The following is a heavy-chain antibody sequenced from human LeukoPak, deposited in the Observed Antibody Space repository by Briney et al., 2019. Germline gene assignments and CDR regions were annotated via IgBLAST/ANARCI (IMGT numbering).Heavy chain of an antibody. CDR2: ISSSSSYT. J-gene: IGHJ4*02. CDR1: GFSFSSYS. Sequence: GGSLRLSCAASGFSFSSYSMNWVRQAPGKGLEWVSYISSSSSYTNYADSVKGRFTISRDNAKNSLYLQMNSLRAEDTAVYYCARAVSGNIYGYGYWGQGTLVTVSS. CDR3: ARAVSGNIYGYGY. D-gene: IGHD5-18*01. V-gene: IGHV3-21*05.